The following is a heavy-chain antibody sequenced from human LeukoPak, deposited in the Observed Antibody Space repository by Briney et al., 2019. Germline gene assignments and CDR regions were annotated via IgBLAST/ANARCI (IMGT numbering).Heavy chain of an antibody. D-gene: IGHD3-10*01. CDR2: IWYDGSNK. J-gene: IGHJ4*02. CDR3: ARDPGFGDTLDY. V-gene: IGHV3-33*01. CDR1: GGTFSSYG. Sequence: SCKASGGTFSSYGMHWVRQAPGKGLEWVAVIWYDGSNKYYADSVKGRFTISRDNSKNTLYLQMNSLRAEDTAVYYCARDPGFGDTLDYWGQGTLVTVSS.